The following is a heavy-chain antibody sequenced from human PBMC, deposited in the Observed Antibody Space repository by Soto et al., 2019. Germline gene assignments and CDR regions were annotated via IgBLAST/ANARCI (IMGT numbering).Heavy chain of an antibody. V-gene: IGHV2-5*02. CDR2: IYWDDTE. CDR1: GFSLITRGLG. D-gene: IGHD3-22*01. Sequence: QITLKESGPTVVKPTQTLTLTCSFSGFSLITRGLGVGWIRQPPGEALEWLAVIYWDDTERYSPSLKTRLTITKDTSKNQVVLTMTNMDPVDTGIYYCAHKRNGYYEDFDYWGQGTLVTVSS. CDR3: AHKRNGYYEDFDY. J-gene: IGHJ4*02.